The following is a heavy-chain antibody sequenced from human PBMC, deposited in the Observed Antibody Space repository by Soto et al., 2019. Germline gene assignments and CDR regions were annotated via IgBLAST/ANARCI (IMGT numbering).Heavy chain of an antibody. D-gene: IGHD5-12*01. CDR1: GFTFSSYG. V-gene: IGHV3-30*18. J-gene: IGHJ6*01. CDR2: ISYDGSNK. Sequence: QVQLVESGGGVVQPGRSLRLSCAASGFTFSSYGMHWVRQAPGKGLEWVAVISYDGSNKYYADSVKGRFTISRDNSKNTLYLQMNSLRAEDTAVYYCAKDRDGYNSPYYYYYYGMDVW. CDR3: AKDRDGYNSPYYYYYYGMDV.